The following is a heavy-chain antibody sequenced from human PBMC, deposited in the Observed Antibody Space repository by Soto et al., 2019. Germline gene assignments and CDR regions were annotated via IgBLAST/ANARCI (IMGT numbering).Heavy chain of an antibody. CDR2: IGGSGRKT. Sequence: GGSLRLSCAASGFTFTKSGMSWVRQAPGKGLEWVAGIGGSGRKTYYADSVKGRFSISRDNSKNSLFLQMNSLSADDTAIYYCAKDGLSDSPSAIDYWGLGTLVTVSS. D-gene: IGHD6-13*01. CDR3: AKDGLSDSPSAIDY. V-gene: IGHV3-23*01. CDR1: GFTFTKSG. J-gene: IGHJ4*02.